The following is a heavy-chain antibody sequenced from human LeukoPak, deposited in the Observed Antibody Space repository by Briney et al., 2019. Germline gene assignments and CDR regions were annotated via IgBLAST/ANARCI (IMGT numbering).Heavy chain of an antibody. CDR1: GFTFSSYA. J-gene: IGHJ4*02. CDR3: AKGLYSSGWSDFDY. D-gene: IGHD6-19*01. CDR2: ISGSGGST. V-gene: IGHV3-23*01. Sequence: SGGSLRLSCAASGFTFSSYAMSWVRQAPGKGLEWVSAISGSGGSTYYADSVKGRFTISRDNSKNTLYLQMNSLRAEDTAVYYCAKGLYSSGWSDFDYWGQGTLVTVSS.